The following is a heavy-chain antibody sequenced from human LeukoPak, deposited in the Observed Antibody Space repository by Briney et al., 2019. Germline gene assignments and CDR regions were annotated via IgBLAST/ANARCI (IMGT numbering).Heavy chain of an antibody. D-gene: IGHD3-3*01. CDR1: GYTFTSYA. CDR2: INTNTGNP. CDR3: ARGEQLRFLECIDY. Sequence: ASVKVSCKASGYTFTSYAMNWVRQAPGQGLEWMGWINTNTGNPTYAQGFTGRFVFSLDTSVSTAYLQIRSLKAEDTAVYYCARGEQLRFLECIDYWGQGTLVTVSS. J-gene: IGHJ4*02. V-gene: IGHV7-4-1*02.